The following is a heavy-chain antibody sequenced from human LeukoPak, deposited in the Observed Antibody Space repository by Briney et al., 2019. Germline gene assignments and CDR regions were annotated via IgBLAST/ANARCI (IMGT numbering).Heavy chain of an antibody. CDR2: ISCSGGST. Sequence: GGSLRLSCAASGFTFSSYAMSWVRQAPGKGLEWVSAISCSGGSTYYADSVKGRFTISRDNSKNTLYLQMNSLRAEDTAVYYCARSNYGGGGYYFDYWGQGTLVTVSS. CDR1: GFTFSSYA. V-gene: IGHV3-23*01. CDR3: ARSNYGGGGYYFDY. J-gene: IGHJ4*02. D-gene: IGHD4-11*01.